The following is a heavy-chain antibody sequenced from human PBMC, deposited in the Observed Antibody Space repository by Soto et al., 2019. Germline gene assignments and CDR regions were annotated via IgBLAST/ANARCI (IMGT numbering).Heavy chain of an antibody. CDR2: IYYSGST. V-gene: IGHV4-59*01. Sequence: SETLSLTCTVSGGSISSYYGSWIRQPPGKGLEWIGYIYYSGSTNYNPSLKSRVTISVDTSKNQFSLKLSSVTAADTAVYYCARVGTGQRLMEQQLVYDYWGQGTLVTVSS. CDR1: GGSISSYY. CDR3: ARVGTGQRLMEQQLVYDY. J-gene: IGHJ4*02. D-gene: IGHD6-13*01.